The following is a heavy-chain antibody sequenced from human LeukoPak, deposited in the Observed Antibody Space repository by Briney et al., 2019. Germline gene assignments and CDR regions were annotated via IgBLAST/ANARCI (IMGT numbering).Heavy chain of an antibody. V-gene: IGHV4-59*01. CDR2: IYYSGST. D-gene: IGHD2-2*02. Sequence: PSETLSLTCTVSGGSISSYYWSWIRQPPGKELEWIGYIYYSGSTNYNPSLKSRVTISVDTSKNQFSLKLSSVTAADTAVYYCARGVGYCSSTSCYTPYYYYMDVWGKGTTVTVSS. CDR1: GGSISSYY. J-gene: IGHJ6*03. CDR3: ARGVGYCSSTSCYTPYYYYMDV.